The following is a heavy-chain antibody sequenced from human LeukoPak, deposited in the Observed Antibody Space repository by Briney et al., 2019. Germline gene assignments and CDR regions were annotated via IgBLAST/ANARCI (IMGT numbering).Heavy chain of an antibody. CDR3: ARGGNWGYFDY. J-gene: IGHJ4*02. D-gene: IGHD7-27*01. V-gene: IGHV3-30*04. Sequence: GRSLRLSCAASGFTFSSYAMHWVRQAPGKGLECVAVISYDGNNKYYADSVNGRFTISRDNSKNTLFLQMNSLRTEDTAIYHCARGGNWGYFDYWGQGTLVTVSS. CDR1: GFTFSSYA. CDR2: ISYDGNNK.